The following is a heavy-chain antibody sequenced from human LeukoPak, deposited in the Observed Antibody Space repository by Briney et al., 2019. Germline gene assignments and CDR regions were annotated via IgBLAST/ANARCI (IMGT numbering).Heavy chain of an antibody. J-gene: IGHJ4*02. V-gene: IGHV1-69*01. CDR1: GGTFSSYA. Sequence: SVKVSRKASGGTFSSYAISWVRQAPGQGLEWMGGIIPIFGTANYAQKFQGRVTITADESTSTAYMELSSLRSEDTAVYYCARDGAVAGYFDYWGQGTLVTVSS. CDR2: IIPIFGTA. D-gene: IGHD6-19*01. CDR3: ARDGAVAGYFDY.